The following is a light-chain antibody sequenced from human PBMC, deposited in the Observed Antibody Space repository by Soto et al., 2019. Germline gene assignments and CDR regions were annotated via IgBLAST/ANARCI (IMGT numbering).Light chain of an antibody. Sequence: QSVLTQPPSASGTPGQRVTIFCSGSSSNIETNTVNWYQQLPGTAPKILIYSNSQRPSGVPDRFSGSKSGTSASLTISGLQSEDEADYYCAAWDDSLSGPVFGGGTKVTVL. CDR1: SSNIETNT. CDR3: AAWDDSLSGPV. CDR2: SNS. J-gene: IGLJ7*01. V-gene: IGLV1-44*01.